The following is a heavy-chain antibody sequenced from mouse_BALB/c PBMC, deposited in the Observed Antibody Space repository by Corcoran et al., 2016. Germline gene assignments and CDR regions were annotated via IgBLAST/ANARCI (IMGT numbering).Heavy chain of an antibody. D-gene: IGHD4-1*01. Sequence: EVQLQQSGAELVKPGASVKLSCTASGFNIQDTYMHWVKQRPEQGLEWIGRIDPANGNTKYDPKFQGKATIPADTYSNTAYLQLSSLTSEDTAVYYCANWDWYFDVWGAGTTVTVSS. CDR1: GFNIQDTY. CDR3: ANWDWYFDV. V-gene: IGHV14-3*02. CDR2: IDPANGNT. J-gene: IGHJ1*01.